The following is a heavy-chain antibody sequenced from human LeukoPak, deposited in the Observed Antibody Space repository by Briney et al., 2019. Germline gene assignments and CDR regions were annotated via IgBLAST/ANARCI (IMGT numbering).Heavy chain of an antibody. CDR2: IYSTGIT. CDR3: ARTSATGATYFDY. V-gene: IGHV4-4*07. CDR1: RGSMNNYY. Sequence: SETLSLPCTVSRGSMNNYYWSWIRQPAGKGLEWIGRIYSTGITHYNPTLKSRVTLSVDTSKSQFSLNLSSVTAADAAVYYCARTSATGATYFDYWGQGSLVTVSS. J-gene: IGHJ4*02. D-gene: IGHD1-26*01.